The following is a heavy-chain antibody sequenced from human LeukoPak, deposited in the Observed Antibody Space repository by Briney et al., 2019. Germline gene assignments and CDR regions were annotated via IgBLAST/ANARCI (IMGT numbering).Heavy chain of an antibody. Sequence: GGSLRLSCAASGFTFSIYSMNWVRQAPGKGLEWISYISTSSSTKYYADSMKGRLTISRDNAKNSLYLQMNSLRVEDTALYYCVRRIAAPRAFDIWGHGTMVTVSS. V-gene: IGHV3-48*04. CDR1: GFTFSIYS. J-gene: IGHJ3*02. CDR3: VRRIAAPRAFDI. CDR2: ISTSSSTK. D-gene: IGHD6-13*01.